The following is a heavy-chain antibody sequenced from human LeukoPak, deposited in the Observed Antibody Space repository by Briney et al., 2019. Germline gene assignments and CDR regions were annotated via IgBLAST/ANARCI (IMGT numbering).Heavy chain of an antibody. Sequence: ASVKVSCKASGYTFTGYYMHWVRQAPGQGLEWMGWINPNSGGTNYAQKFQGRVTMTRDTSISTAYMELSRLRSDDTAVYYCARYGGDWVAYGMDVWGQGSTVTVSS. J-gene: IGHJ6*02. CDR2: INPNSGGT. CDR1: GYTFTGYY. D-gene: IGHD2-21*02. V-gene: IGHV1-2*02. CDR3: ARYGGDWVAYGMDV.